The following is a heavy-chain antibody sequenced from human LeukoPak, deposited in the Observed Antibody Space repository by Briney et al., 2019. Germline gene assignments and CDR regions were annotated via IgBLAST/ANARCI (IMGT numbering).Heavy chain of an antibody. CDR1: GFTFSNAW. CDR2: IKSKTDGGTT. CDR3: TTDQSPTYYYDSSGDYFDY. D-gene: IGHD3-22*01. V-gene: IGHV3-15*01. Sequence: PGGSLRLSCAASGFTFSNAWMSWVRQAPGKGLEWVGRIKSKTDGGTTDYAAPVKGRFTISRDDSKNTLYLQMNSLKTEDTAVYYCTTDQSPTYYYDSSGDYFDYWGQGTLVTVSS. J-gene: IGHJ4*02.